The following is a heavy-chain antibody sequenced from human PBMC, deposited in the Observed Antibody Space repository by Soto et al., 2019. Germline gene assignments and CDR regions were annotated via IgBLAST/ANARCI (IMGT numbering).Heavy chain of an antibody. D-gene: IGHD2-21*01. Sequence: SETQSLTCTCSCVSFHNSHSFFGCIRHPPGKGLEFIANVYYSGGAHYNPSFKSRVTISVDTATNQVSLRMSSVTAADTAVYFRGRVVEGATRHTDFDSWGQGTLVTVSS. V-gene: IGHV4-39*01. CDR3: GRVVEGATRHTDFDS. CDR2: VYYSGGA. J-gene: IGHJ5*01. CDR1: CVSFHNSHSF.